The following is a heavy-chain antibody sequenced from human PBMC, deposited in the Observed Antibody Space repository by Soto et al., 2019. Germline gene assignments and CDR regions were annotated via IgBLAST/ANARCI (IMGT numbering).Heavy chain of an antibody. D-gene: IGHD4-4*01. Sequence: EAQLLESGGGLVQPGGSLRLSCAASGFTFSTYPMSWVRQAPGKGLEWVSGISGSGISTYYTDSVKGRFTISRDNSKNTVLLQMNSLRYEATAVFYCVKPPVITASYYYYDMDVWGQGTTVTVSS. CDR2: ISGSGIST. CDR3: VKPPVITASYYYYDMDV. CDR1: GFTFSTYP. J-gene: IGHJ6*02. V-gene: IGHV3-23*01.